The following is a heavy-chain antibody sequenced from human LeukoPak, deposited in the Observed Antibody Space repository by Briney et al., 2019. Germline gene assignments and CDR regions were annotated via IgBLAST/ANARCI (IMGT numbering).Heavy chain of an antibody. J-gene: IGHJ5*02. CDR3: ARGWRPGYCSGGSCYSGWFDP. CDR1: GYTFTGYY. CDR2: INPNSGGT. D-gene: IGHD2-15*01. Sequence: ASVKVSCTASGYTFTGYYMHWVRQAPGQGLDWMGWINPNSGGTNYAQKFQGRVTMTRDTSISTAYMELSRLRSDDTAVYYCARGWRPGYCSGGSCYSGWFDPWGQGTLVTVSS. V-gene: IGHV1-2*02.